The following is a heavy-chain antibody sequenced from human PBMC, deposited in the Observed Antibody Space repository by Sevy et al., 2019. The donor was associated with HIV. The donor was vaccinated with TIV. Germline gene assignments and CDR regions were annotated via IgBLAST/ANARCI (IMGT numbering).Heavy chain of an antibody. Sequence: SETLSLTCTVSGGSISSFYWNWIRQSPGKGLEWIGYISYSGSTNYNPSLKSRVTISVDTSKNQFSLQLSSVTAADTAVDYCARGIFSYGYWREFDYWGQGNLVTVSS. V-gene: IGHV4-59*01. CDR2: ISYSGST. D-gene: IGHD5-18*01. CDR3: ARGIFSYGYWREFDY. CDR1: GGSISSFY. J-gene: IGHJ4*02.